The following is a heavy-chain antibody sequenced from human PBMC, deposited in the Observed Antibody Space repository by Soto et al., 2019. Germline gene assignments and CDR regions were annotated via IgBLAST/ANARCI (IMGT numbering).Heavy chain of an antibody. CDR2: ISGTSDSK. CDR1: GFTFSDYY. V-gene: IGHV3-11*06. Sequence: QVQLVESGGGLVRPGGALRLSCAVSGFTFSDYYMAWIRQVPGKGLEWVAYISGTSDSKPYADSVKGRFTISRDNAKNSLYLQMNSLRAEDTDVYYCARVAVIAAAGTSDYWGQGTLVTVSS. J-gene: IGHJ4*02. CDR3: ARVAVIAAAGTSDY. D-gene: IGHD6-13*01.